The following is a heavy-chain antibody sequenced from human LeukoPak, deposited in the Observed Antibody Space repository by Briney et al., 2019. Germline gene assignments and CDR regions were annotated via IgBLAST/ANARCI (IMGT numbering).Heavy chain of an antibody. CDR2: INHSGST. D-gene: IGHD6-19*01. CDR1: GGSFSGYY. CDR3: ASIAVAGTY. J-gene: IGHJ4*02. Sequence: SETLSLTCAVYGGSFSGYYWSWIRQPPGKGLEWIGEINHSGSTNYNPSLKSRVTISVDTSKNQFSLKLSSVTAADTAVYYCASIAVAGTYWGQGTLVTVSS. V-gene: IGHV4-34*01.